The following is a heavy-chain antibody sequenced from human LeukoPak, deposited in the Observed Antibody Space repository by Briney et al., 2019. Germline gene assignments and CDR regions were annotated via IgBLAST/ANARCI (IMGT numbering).Heavy chain of an antibody. V-gene: IGHV3-49*03. D-gene: IGHD3-16*02. J-gene: IGHJ4*02. CDR2: IRSKAYGGTT. Sequence: GGSLRLSCTASGFTFGDYAMSWFRQAPGKGLEWVGFIRSKAYGGTTEYAASVKGRFTISRDDSKSIAYLQMNSLKTEDTAVYYCTRVDYDYVWGSYPHFDYWGQGTLVIVSS. CDR3: TRVDYDYVWGSYPHFDY. CDR1: GFTFGDYA.